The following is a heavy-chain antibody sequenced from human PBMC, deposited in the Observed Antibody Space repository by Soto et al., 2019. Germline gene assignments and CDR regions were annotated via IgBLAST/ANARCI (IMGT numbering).Heavy chain of an antibody. V-gene: IGHV3-33*01. J-gene: IGHJ4*02. CDR2: IWYDGSNK. CDR3: AREGGVVPAAIGY. Sequence: PGGSLRLSCAASGFTFSSYGMHWVRQAPGKGLEWVAVIWYDGSNKYYADSVKGRFTISRDNSKNTLYLQMNSLRAEDTAVYYCAREGGVVPAAIGYWGQGTLVTAPQ. CDR1: GFTFSSYG. D-gene: IGHD2-2*02.